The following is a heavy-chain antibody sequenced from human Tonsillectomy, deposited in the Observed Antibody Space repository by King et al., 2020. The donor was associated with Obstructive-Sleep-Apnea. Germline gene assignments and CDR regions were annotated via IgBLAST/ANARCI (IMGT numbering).Heavy chain of an antibody. CDR3: ARNVSGYDSGWHYFDY. CDR1: GFTFSDYY. D-gene: IGHD6-19*01. J-gene: IGHJ4*02. V-gene: IGHV3-11*01. CDR2: ISSIGNTI. Sequence: QLVQSGGGLVKPGESLRLSCAPSGFTFSDYYMNWISQAPGKGLEWVSYISSIGNTIHYADSVKGRFTISRDNAKNSLSLHMTSLRAEDTAVYYCARNVSGYDSGWHYFDYWGQGTLVTVSS.